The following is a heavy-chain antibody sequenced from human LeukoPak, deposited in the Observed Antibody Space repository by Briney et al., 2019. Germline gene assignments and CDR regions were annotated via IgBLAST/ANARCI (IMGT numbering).Heavy chain of an antibody. V-gene: IGHV5-51*01. CDR2: IYPGDSDT. Sequence: GESLKISCKGSGYSFTSYWIGWVRQMPGKGLEWMGIIYPGDSDTRYSPSFQGQVTISADKSISTAYLQWSSLKASDTAMYYCARPSGYSGYDLYYSGYWGQGTLVTVSS. D-gene: IGHD5-12*01. CDR3: ARPSGYSGYDLYYSGY. CDR1: GYSFTSYW. J-gene: IGHJ4*02.